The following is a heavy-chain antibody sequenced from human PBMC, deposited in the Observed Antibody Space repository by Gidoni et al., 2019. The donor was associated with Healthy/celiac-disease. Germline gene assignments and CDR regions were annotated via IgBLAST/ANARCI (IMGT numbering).Heavy chain of an antibody. CDR3: ARGVGKWPLDTAMPIYYYGMDV. J-gene: IGHJ6*02. V-gene: IGHV1-69*01. D-gene: IGHD5-18*01. Sequence: QVQLVQSGAEVKKPGSSVKVSCKPSGGPFSSYAISWVRQAPGQGLEWMGGIIPIFGTANYAQKFQGRVTITADESTSTAYMELSSLRSEDTAVYYCARGVGKWPLDTAMPIYYYGMDVWGQGTTVTVSS. CDR2: IIPIFGTA. CDR1: GGPFSSYA.